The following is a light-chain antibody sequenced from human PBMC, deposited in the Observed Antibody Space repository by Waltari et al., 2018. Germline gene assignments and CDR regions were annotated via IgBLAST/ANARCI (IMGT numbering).Light chain of an antibody. J-gene: IGKJ2*01. CDR2: GAS. CDR1: QSVTSSY. V-gene: IGKV3-20*01. Sequence: EIVLTQSPGTLSLSPGERATLSCRASQSVTSSYLAWYQQKPGQAPRLLIYGASSRATGIPDRFSVSGSVTDFTLTISRLEPEDFAVYYCQQYGTSPRNTFGQGTKLQIK. CDR3: QQYGTSPRNT.